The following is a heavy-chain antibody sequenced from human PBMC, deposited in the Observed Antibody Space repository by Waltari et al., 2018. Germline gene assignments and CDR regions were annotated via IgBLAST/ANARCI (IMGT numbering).Heavy chain of an antibody. V-gene: IGHV3-23*01. J-gene: IGHJ4*02. D-gene: IGHD3-22*01. CDR3: AADLGSGGYYLVHFDY. Sequence: EVQLLESGGGLVQPGGSLRLSCATSGFPFSSCAMNWVRQGPGKGLQWVSGISGDGGGAFYGDSVRGRFTISRDNSKNTLYLQMNSLTAEDTALYYCAADLGSGGYYLVHFDYWGQGALVTVSS. CDR2: ISGDGGGA. CDR1: GFPFSSCA.